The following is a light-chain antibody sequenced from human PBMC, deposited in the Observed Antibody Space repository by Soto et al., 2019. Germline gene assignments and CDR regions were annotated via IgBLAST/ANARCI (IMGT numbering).Light chain of an antibody. CDR3: QSYDISLQNYV. J-gene: IGLJ1*01. CDR1: TSNIGAPYD. CDR2: GDN. Sequence: QSVLTQPPSVSGAPGQRVSISCTGSTSNIGAPYDVHWYQHLPGTAPTLLIYGDNNRPSGVPDRFSGSKSGTSASLAITRLQAEDEADYYCQSYDISLQNYVFGTGTKVTVL. V-gene: IGLV1-40*01.